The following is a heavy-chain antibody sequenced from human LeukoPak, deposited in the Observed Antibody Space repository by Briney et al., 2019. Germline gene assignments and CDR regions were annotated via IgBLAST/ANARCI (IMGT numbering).Heavy chain of an antibody. D-gene: IGHD6-13*01. CDR1: GFTFSNYA. Sequence: GGSLRLSCAASGFTFSNYAMSWVRQAPGKGLEWVSAISGSGGSTYYADSVKGRFTISRDNSKNTLYLQMNSLRAEDTAVYYCAKDLYVSSSIAAAGDAFDIWGQGTMVTVSS. CDR2: ISGSGGST. J-gene: IGHJ3*02. V-gene: IGHV3-23*01. CDR3: AKDLYVSSSIAAAGDAFDI.